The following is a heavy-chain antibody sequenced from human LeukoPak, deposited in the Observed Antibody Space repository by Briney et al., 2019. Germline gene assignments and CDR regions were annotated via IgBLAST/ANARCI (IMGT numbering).Heavy chain of an antibody. Sequence: GGSLRLSRSASGFTFNSYAVHWVRQAPGKGLEYVSAISSNGGSTYYADSVKGRFTISRDNSKNTLYLQMSGLRPEDTAVYYCVKDPHCSTTGCYEHSQHWGQGTLVTVSS. CDR3: VKDPHCSTTGCYEHSQH. V-gene: IGHV3-64D*06. J-gene: IGHJ1*01. CDR1: GFTFNSYA. D-gene: IGHD2-2*01. CDR2: ISSNGGST.